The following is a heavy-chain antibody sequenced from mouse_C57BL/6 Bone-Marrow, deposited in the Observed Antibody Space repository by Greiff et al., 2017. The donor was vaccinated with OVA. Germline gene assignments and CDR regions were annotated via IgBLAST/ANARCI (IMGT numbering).Heavy chain of an antibody. CDR3: AKNRYDGYLGLMDY. J-gene: IGHJ4*01. CDR2: IWRGGST. V-gene: IGHV2-5*01. Sequence: QVQLQQSGPGLVQPSQSLSITCTVSGFSLTSYGVHWVRQSPGKGLEWLGVIWRGGSTDYNAAFMSRLSITKDNSKSQVFFKMNSLQADDTAIYYCAKNRYDGYLGLMDYWGQGTSVTVSS. D-gene: IGHD2-3*01. CDR1: GFSLTSYG.